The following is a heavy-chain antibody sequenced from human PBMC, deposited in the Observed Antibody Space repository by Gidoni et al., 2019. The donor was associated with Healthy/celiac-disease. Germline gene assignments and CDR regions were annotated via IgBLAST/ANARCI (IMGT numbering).Heavy chain of an antibody. Sequence: EVQLVESGGGLVQPGGSLRLSCAASGFTFSSYEMNWVRQAPGKGLEWVSYISSSGSTIYYADSVKGRFTISRDNAKNSLYLQMNSLRAEDTAVYYCAREDGGNSFDAFDIWGQGTMVTVSS. CDR2: ISSSGSTI. CDR1: GFTFSSYE. CDR3: AREDGGNSFDAFDI. D-gene: IGHD2-21*02. J-gene: IGHJ3*02. V-gene: IGHV3-48*03.